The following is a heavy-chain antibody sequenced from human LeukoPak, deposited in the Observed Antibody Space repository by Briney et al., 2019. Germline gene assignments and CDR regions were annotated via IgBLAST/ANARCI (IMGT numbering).Heavy chain of an antibody. CDR2: ISYDGSNK. J-gene: IGHJ6*02. V-gene: IGHV3-30*18. CDR1: GFTFSSYG. CDR3: AKVSRYCSSTSCYYHYYYYGMDV. Sequence: GGSLRLSCAASGFTFSSYGMHWVRQAPGKGLEWVAVISYDGSNKYYADSVKGRFTISRDNSKNTLYLQMNSLRAEDTAVYYCAKVSRYCSSTSCYYHYYYYGMDVWGQGTTVTVSS. D-gene: IGHD2-2*01.